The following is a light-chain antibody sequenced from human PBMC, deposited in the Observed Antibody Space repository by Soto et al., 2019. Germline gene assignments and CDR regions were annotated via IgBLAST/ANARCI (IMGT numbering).Light chain of an antibody. CDR1: QSFSSSY. CDR3: QQYSRSPYT. CDR2: AAS. V-gene: IGKV3-20*01. Sequence: IVLAQSPDTLSLSPGGRATLSCRASQSFSSSYLAWYQQKPGQAPRLLIYAASNRANGISDRFSGSGSGTDFTLTISRLEPEDFAVYYCQQYSRSPYTFGQGTKLDIK. J-gene: IGKJ2*01.